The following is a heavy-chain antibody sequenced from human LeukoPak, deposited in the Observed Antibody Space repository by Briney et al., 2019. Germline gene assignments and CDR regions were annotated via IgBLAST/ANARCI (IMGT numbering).Heavy chain of an antibody. CDR1: GGSISSYY. CDR2: IFYSGTT. J-gene: IGHJ6*02. V-gene: IGHV4-59*01. CDR3: ARDKAVADNYYYYYGMDV. D-gene: IGHD6-19*01. Sequence: SETLSLTCTVSGGSISSYYWTWIRQPPGKGLEWIGDIFYSGTTNYNPTLKSRVTISGDTSKNQFSLKLSSVTAADTAVYYCARDKAVADNYYYYYGMDVWGQGTTVTVSS.